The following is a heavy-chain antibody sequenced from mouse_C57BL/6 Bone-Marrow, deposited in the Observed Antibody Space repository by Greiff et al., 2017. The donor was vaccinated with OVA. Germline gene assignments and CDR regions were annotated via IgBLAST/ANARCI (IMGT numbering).Heavy chain of an antibody. CDR3: VRESGNYAYWSFDV. Sequence: EVMLVESGGGLVQPKGSLKLSCAASGFTFNTYAMHWVRQAPGKGLEWVARIRSKSSNYATYYADSVKDRFTISRDDSQSMLYLQMNNLKTEDTAMYYCVRESGNYAYWSFDVWGTGTTVTVSS. CDR2: IRSKSSNYAT. V-gene: IGHV10-3*01. D-gene: IGHD2-1*01. CDR1: GFTFNTYA. J-gene: IGHJ1*03.